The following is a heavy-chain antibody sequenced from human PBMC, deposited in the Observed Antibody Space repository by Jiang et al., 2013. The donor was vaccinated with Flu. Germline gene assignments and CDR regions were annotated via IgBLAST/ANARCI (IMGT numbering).Heavy chain of an antibody. CDR2: MNPSSGNA. D-gene: IGHD3-9*01. CDR1: GYSFSNYD. J-gene: IGHJ4*02. Sequence: SGAEVKKPGASVKVSCKTSGYSFSNYDINWVRQATGQGLEWMGWMNPSSGNAGYAQNFQGRVTMTRSTSINAAYMELSSLRSEDTAVYYCARGRNLAGPDHDIFTGYYEIDYWGQGTLVTVSS. V-gene: IGHV1-8*02. CDR3: ARGRNLAGPDHDIFTGYYEIDY.